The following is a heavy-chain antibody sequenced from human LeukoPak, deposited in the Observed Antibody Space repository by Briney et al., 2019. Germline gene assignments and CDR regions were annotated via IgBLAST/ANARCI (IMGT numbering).Heavy chain of an antibody. Sequence: PGGSLRLSCAASGFTFSSYGMHWVRQAPGKGLEWVAVIWYDGSNKYYADSVKGRFTISRDNSKNTLYLQMNSLRAEDTAVYYCARDVVRLDNSGHYEGGFDYWGQGTLVTVSS. J-gene: IGHJ4*02. D-gene: IGHD3-22*01. V-gene: IGHV3-33*01. CDR3: ARDVVRLDNSGHYEGGFDY. CDR2: IWYDGSNK. CDR1: GFTFSSYG.